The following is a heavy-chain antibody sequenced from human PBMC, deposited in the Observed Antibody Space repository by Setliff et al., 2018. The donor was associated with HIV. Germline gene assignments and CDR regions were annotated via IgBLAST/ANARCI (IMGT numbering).Heavy chain of an antibody. CDR2: VGAVGAPT. V-gene: IGHV3-23*01. J-gene: IGHJ3*02. CDR3: AKDGDYSNWDYDAFDI. Sequence: LRLSCAASGFTFSTYAMGWVRQAPGKGLEWVSTVGAVGAPTHYAESVKGRFTISKDNSRDTLYLQMSSLREEDTAVYYCAKDGDYSNWDYDAFDIWGQGTMVTVSS. D-gene: IGHD1-7*01. CDR1: GFTFSTYA.